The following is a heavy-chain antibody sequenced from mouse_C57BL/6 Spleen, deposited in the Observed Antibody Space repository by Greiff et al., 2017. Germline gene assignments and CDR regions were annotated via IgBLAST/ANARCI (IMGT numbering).Heavy chain of an antibody. Sequence: EVKLVESGGDLVKPGGSLKLSCAASGFTFSSYGMSWVRQTPDKRLEWVATISSGGSYTYYPDSVKGRFTISRDNATNTLYLQMSSLKSEDTAMYDCAILGLSSYGSSYDWYFGVWGTGTTVTASS. J-gene: IGHJ1*03. CDR3: AILGLSSYGSSYDWYFGV. CDR1: GFTFSSYG. D-gene: IGHD1-1*01. CDR2: ISSGGSYT. V-gene: IGHV5-6*01.